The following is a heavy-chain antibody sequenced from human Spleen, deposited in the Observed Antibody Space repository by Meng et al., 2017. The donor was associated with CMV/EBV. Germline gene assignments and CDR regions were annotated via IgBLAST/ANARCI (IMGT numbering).Heavy chain of an antibody. V-gene: IGHV3-74*01. CDR3: ARAPEPYGMDV. J-gene: IGHJ6*02. CDR2: INSDGSST. CDR1: GFTFSNYW. Sequence: CAASGFTFSNYWMYWVRQAPGKGLVWVSRINSDGSSTTYADSVKGRFTISRDNAKNTLYLQMNSLRAEDTAVYYCARAPEPYGMDVWGQGTTVTVSS.